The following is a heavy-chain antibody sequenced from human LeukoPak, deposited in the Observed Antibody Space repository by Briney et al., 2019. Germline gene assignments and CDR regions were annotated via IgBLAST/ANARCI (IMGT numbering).Heavy chain of an antibody. V-gene: IGHV3-23*01. CDR1: GFTLSSYA. CDR3: AKDATDYYYDSSGYSD. J-gene: IGHJ4*02. CDR2: ISGNAGST. D-gene: IGHD3-22*01. Sequence: GGSLRLSCAASGFTLSSYAMSWVRQAPGKGLEWVSLISGNAGSTYYADSVKGRFTISRDITKNTLYLQMNSLRAEDTAVYYCAKDATDYYYDSSGYSDWGQGTLVTVSS.